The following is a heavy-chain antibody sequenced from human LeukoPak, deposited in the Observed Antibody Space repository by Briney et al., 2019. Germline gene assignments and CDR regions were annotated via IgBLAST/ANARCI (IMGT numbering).Heavy chain of an antibody. CDR3: ARDPRAQYSSSWGVFDL. CDR2: IFYSGST. CDR1: GGSISSGGYY. J-gene: IGHJ4*02. D-gene: IGHD6-13*01. Sequence: SETLSLTCTVSGGSISSGGYYWSWIRQPPGKGLEWIGYIFYSGSTNYNPSLKSRLTISVDTSKNQFSLKLTSVTAADTAVYYCARDPRAQYSSSWGVFDLWGQGTLVTVSS. V-gene: IGHV4-61*08.